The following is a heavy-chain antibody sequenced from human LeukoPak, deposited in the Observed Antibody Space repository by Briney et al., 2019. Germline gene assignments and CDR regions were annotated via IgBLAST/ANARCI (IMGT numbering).Heavy chain of an antibody. CDR1: GFTFGKYW. CDR2: IKLDGSEK. CDR3: ARDQYDTWSRRGNFDS. V-gene: IGHV3-7*03. Sequence: GGSPRLSCVASGFTFGKYWMSWVRQAPGKGLEWVANIKLDGSEKNYVDSVKGRFTISRDNTKNSLYLQMNSLRVEDTAVFYCARDQYDTWSRRGNFDSWGQGTLVIVSS. J-gene: IGHJ4*02. D-gene: IGHD3-3*01.